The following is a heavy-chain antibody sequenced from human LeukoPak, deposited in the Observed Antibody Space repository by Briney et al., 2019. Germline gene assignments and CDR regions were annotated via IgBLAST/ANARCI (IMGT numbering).Heavy chain of an antibody. J-gene: IGHJ3*02. V-gene: IGHV3-48*01. CDR1: GFTFSSNS. Sequence: GGSLRLSCAASGFTFSSNSMNWVREAPGEGGEGGSYISSRSSTIYYADCVTGRFTISRDNAKNSLYLQMNSLRAEDTAVYYCARDGYCRGVSCYRGAFDIWGQGTMVTVSS. D-gene: IGHD2-15*01. CDR3: ARDGYCRGVSCYRGAFDI. CDR2: ISSRSSTI.